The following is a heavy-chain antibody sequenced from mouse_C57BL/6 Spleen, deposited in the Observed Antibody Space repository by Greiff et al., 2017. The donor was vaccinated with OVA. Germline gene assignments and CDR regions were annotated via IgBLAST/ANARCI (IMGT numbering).Heavy chain of an antibody. J-gene: IGHJ2*01. CDR1: GYTFTNYW. V-gene: IGHV1-63*01. CDR3: ARSGDYEYFDY. CDR2: IYPGGGST. D-gene: IGHD2-4*01. Sequence: QVQLQQSGAELVRPGTSVKMSCKASGYTFTNYWIGWAKQRPGHGLEWIGDIYPGGGSTNYNEKFKGKATLTADKSSSTAYMQFSSLTSEDSAIYYCARSGDYEYFDYWGQGTTLTVSS.